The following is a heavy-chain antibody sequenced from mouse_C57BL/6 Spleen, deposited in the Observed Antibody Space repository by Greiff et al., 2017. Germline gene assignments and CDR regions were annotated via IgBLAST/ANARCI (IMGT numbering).Heavy chain of an antibody. J-gene: IGHJ3*01. V-gene: IGHV1-52*01. CDR3: AFITTVVAPFAY. Sequence: VQLQQSGAELVRPGSSVKLSCKASGFTFTSYWMHWVQQRPIQGLEWIGNIDPSDSETYYHQKFKDKARLTIAKDSSTAYMQLSSLTSEDYAVYYCAFITTVVAPFAYWGQGTLVTVSA. CDR2: IDPSDSET. CDR1: GFTFTSYW. D-gene: IGHD1-1*01.